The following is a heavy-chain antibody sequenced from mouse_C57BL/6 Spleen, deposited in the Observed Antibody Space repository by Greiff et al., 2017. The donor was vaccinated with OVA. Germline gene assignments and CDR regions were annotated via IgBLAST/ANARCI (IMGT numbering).Heavy chain of an antibody. Sequence: VQLQQSGPELVKPGASVKISCKASGYAFSSSWMNWVKQRPGTGLEWIGRIYPGDGDTNYNGKFKGKATLTADKSSSTAYMQLSSLTSEDSAVYFCARRGYDYDGYWYFDVWGTGTTVTVSS. D-gene: IGHD2-4*01. CDR1: GYAFSSSW. V-gene: IGHV1-82*01. J-gene: IGHJ1*03. CDR3: ARRGYDYDGYWYFDV. CDR2: IYPGDGDT.